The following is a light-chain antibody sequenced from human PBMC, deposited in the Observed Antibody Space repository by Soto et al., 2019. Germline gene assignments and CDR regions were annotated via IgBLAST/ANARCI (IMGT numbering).Light chain of an antibody. V-gene: IGLV2-14*01. J-gene: IGLJ1*01. CDR1: SSDVGGYYY. Sequence: QSALTQPASVSGSPGQSITISCTGTSSDVGGYYYVSWYQQHPGKAPKLIIFGVNDRPSGISDRFSGSKSGNTASLTIFGLQLEDEAVYYCSSYTTGSTLPWVFGTGTKVTVL. CDR3: SSYTTGSTLPWV. CDR2: GVN.